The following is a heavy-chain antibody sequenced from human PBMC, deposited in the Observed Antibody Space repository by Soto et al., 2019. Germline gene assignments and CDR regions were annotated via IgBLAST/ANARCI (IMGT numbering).Heavy chain of an antibody. CDR1: GGSISSGDYY. V-gene: IGHV4-61*08. Sequence: SETLSLTCTVSGGSISSGDYYWSWIRQPPGKGLEWIGYIYYSGSTNYNPSLKSRVTISVDTSKNQFSLKLSSVTAADTAVYYCARGFRDSSGYYYEDYWGQGTLVTVSS. J-gene: IGHJ4*02. CDR2: IYYSGST. D-gene: IGHD3-22*01. CDR3: ARGFRDSSGYYYEDY.